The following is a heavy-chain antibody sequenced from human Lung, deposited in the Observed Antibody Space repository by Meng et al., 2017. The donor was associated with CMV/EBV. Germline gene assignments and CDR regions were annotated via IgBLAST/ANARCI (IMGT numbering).Heavy chain of an antibody. J-gene: IGHJ6*02. Sequence: RQAPGKGLEWVSYNSYSTTTYYADSVKSRFTITRDDAKNSLYQKMNRLRVEDTAVYYCARDSYGMDVXGQGTTVTVSS. V-gene: IGHV3-69-1*01. CDR2: NSYSTTT. CDR3: ARDSYGMDV.